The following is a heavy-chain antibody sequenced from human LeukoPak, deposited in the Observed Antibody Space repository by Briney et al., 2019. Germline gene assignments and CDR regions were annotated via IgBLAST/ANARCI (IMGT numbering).Heavy chain of an antibody. CDR2: IKQDGSEE. V-gene: IGHV3-7*01. D-gene: IGHD3-9*01. CDR3: ARRGPQYFSPINWFDP. Sequence: GGSLRLSCAASGFIFKSYWMSWVRQAPGKGLEWVANIKQDGSEENYVDSVRGRFTISRDNAKKSLYLQMNSLRAEDTAVYYCARRGPQYFSPINWFDPWGQGTLVTVSS. CDR1: GFIFKSYW. J-gene: IGHJ5*02.